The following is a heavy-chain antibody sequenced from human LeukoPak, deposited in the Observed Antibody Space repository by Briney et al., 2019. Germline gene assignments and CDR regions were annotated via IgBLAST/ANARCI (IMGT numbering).Heavy chain of an antibody. Sequence: PGGSLRLSCAASGFTVSSNYMSWVRQAPGKGLEWVSVLYSDGTTYYADPVKGRFTISRDNSKNTLYLQMNNLRAEDTAVYYCARAAYDSNGFTANHDYWGQGTLVTVSS. J-gene: IGHJ4*02. D-gene: IGHD3-22*01. V-gene: IGHV3-53*01. CDR3: ARAAYDSNGFTANHDY. CDR1: GFTVSSNY. CDR2: LYSDGTT.